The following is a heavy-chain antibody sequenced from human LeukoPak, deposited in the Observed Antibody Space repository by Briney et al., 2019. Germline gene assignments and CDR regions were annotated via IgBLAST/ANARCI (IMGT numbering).Heavy chain of an antibody. CDR3: ARGAVVENYYYYYMDV. Sequence: PSETLSLTCAVYGGSFSGYYWSWIRQPPGKGLEWIGEINHSGSTNYNPSLKSRVTISVDTSKNQFSLRLSSVTAADTAVYYCARGAVVENYYYYYMDVWGKGTTVAVSS. CDR1: GGSFSGYY. D-gene: IGHD2-2*01. V-gene: IGHV4-34*01. CDR2: INHSGST. J-gene: IGHJ6*03.